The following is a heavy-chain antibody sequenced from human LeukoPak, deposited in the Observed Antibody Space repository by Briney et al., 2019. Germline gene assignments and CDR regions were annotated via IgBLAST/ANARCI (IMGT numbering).Heavy chain of an antibody. CDR1: GGSISSYY. CDR2: IYTSGST. Sequence: SETLSLTCTVSGGSISSYYWSWIRQPPGKGLEWIGRIYTSGSTNYNPSLKSRVTMSVDTSKNQFAQKLSSVTAADTAVYYCARDQPAHYYYYMDVWGKGTTVTVSS. J-gene: IGHJ6*03. CDR3: ARDQPAHYYYYMDV. V-gene: IGHV4-4*07.